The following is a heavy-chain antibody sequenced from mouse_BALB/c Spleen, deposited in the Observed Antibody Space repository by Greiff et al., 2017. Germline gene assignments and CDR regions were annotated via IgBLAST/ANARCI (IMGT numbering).Heavy chain of an antibody. CDR2: ISYSGST. J-gene: IGHJ3*01. D-gene: IGHD2-10*01. CDR3: AGAYYGNYAWFAY. Sequence: EVQLQESGPGLVKPSQSLSLTCTVTGYSITSDYAWNWIRQFPGNKLEWMGYISYSGSTSYNPSLKSRISITRDTSKNQFFLQLNSVTTEDTATYYCAGAYYGNYAWFAYWGQGTLVTVSA. CDR1: GYSITSDYA. V-gene: IGHV3-2*02.